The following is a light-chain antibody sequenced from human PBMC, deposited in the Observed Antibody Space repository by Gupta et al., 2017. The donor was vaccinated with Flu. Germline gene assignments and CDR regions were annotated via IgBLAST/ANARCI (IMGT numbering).Light chain of an antibody. CDR1: QGLVYSDGNTY. J-gene: IGKJ1*01. Sequence: DAVMTQSPLSLPVTPGQPAAISCRPSQGLVYSDGNTYLHWFQQWPGQSPRRLIYQGSYRDYPVPDRFRGSGSGTDFTLKMSRVEAEDIGIYSCRQGQDCGWAFRPGATAGIK. CDR3: RQGQDCGWA. CDR2: QGS. V-gene: IGKV2-30*01.